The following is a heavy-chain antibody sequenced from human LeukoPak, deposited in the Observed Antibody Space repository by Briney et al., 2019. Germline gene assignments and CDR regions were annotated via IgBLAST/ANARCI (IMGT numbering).Heavy chain of an antibody. Sequence: GGSLRLSCAASGFTFSSYGMHWVRQAPGKGLEWVAVISYVGSNKYYADSVKGRFTISRDNSKNTLYLQMNSLRAEDTAVYYCAKPPSTMIVVVIDAFDIWGQGTMVTVSS. CDR3: AKPPSTMIVVVIDAFDI. J-gene: IGHJ3*02. CDR1: GFTFSSYG. D-gene: IGHD3-22*01. V-gene: IGHV3-30*18. CDR2: ISYVGSNK.